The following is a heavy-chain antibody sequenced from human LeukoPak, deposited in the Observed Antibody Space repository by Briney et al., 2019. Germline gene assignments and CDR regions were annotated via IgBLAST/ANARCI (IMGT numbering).Heavy chain of an antibody. J-gene: IGHJ4*02. Sequence: GGSLRLSCAASGFTFSSYSMNWVRQAPGKGLEWVSAISGSGGSTYYADSVKGRFTISRDNSKNTLYLQMNSLRAEDTAVYYCAKDGNSGWSTMFDYWGQGTLVTVSS. CDR3: AKDGNSGWSTMFDY. D-gene: IGHD6-19*01. CDR2: ISGSGGST. V-gene: IGHV3-23*01. CDR1: GFTFSSYS.